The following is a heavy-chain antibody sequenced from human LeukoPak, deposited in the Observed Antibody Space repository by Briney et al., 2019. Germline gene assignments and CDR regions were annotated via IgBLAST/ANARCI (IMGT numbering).Heavy chain of an antibody. D-gene: IGHD2-15*01. CDR1: VYTFTHFG. V-gene: IGHV1-18*01. J-gene: IGHJ3*02. CDR2: ISVYNDDT. Sequence: ASVTVSCTASVYTFTHFGIRWVRQAPGQGPEWMGWISVYNDDTHYAQKFQGRVTMTTDTSTNTAYMDLRSLRSDDTAMYCCAKDFYNSGGRWYDCFDIWGQGTMVTVSS. CDR3: AKDFYNSGGRWYDCFDI.